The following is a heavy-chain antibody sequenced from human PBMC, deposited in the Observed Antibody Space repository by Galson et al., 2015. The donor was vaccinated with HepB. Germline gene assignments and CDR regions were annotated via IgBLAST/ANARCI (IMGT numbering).Heavy chain of an antibody. V-gene: IGHV3-53*04. D-gene: IGHD3-22*01. CDR2: IYSGGST. CDR3: ASGYYYDSSGYSDY. J-gene: IGHJ4*02. CDR1: GFTVSSNY. Sequence: SCAASGFTVSSNYMSWVRQAPGKGLEWVSVIYSGGSTYYADSVKGRFTISRHNSKNTLYLQMNSLRAEDTAVYYCASGYYYDSSGYSDYWGQGTLVTVSS.